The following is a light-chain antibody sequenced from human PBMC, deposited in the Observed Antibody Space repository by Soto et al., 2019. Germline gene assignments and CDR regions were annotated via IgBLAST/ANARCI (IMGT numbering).Light chain of an antibody. J-gene: IGKJ4*01. CDR3: QQRYSTPRT. Sequence: DIQMTQSLSSLSASVGDTVTITCRASQTISSYLNWYQQKPGKAPNLLIYAASTLQSGVPSRFSGSGSGTDFTLTISSLQPEDFATYYCQQRYSTPRTFGGGTKVDIK. CDR2: AAS. CDR1: QTISSY. V-gene: IGKV1-39*01.